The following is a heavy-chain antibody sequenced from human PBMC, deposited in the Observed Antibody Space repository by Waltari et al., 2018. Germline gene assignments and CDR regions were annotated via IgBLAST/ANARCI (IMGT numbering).Heavy chain of an antibody. V-gene: IGHV3-15*01. Sequence: EVQLVESGGGLVKPGGSLRLSCAASGFTFSNAWMSWVRQAPGKGLEWVGRIKSKTDGGTTDYAARVKGRFTISRDDAKDTRYLEMNSLKTEDTGVYCCTGSRPHSGSDNWGQGTLVTVSS. CDR2: IKSKTDGGTT. J-gene: IGHJ4*02. CDR1: GFTFSNAW. D-gene: IGHD1-26*01. CDR3: TGSRPHSGSDN.